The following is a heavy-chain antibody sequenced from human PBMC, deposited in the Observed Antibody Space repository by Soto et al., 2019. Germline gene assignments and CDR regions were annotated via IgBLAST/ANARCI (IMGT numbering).Heavy chain of an antibody. CDR2: INAGNGNT. CDR3: AREHDYGDYVP. V-gene: IGHV1-3*01. J-gene: IGHJ5*02. D-gene: IGHD4-17*01. Sequence: ASVKVSCKASGYTFTSYAMHWVRQAPGQRLEWMGWINAGNGNTKYSQKFQGRVTITRDTTASTAYMELSSLRSEDTAVYYCAREHDYGDYVPWGQGTLVTVSS. CDR1: GYTFTSYA.